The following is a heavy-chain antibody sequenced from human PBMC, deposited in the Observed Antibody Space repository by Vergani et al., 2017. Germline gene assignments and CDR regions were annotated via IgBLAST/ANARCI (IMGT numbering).Heavy chain of an antibody. CDR1: DSSIMTNPY. J-gene: IGHJ6*02. Sequence: QVQLQESGPGLVKPSETLTLTCAVSDSSIMTNPYWGWFRQSPGKGLEWIGCIHHSGDTHYNSSLKSRVSISIVSSSKFSLSLTSVTAADTAIYHCARHRGSGGFFPSSYFYGMDVWGHGTTVTVSS. V-gene: IGHV4-38-2*01. D-gene: IGHD3-10*01. CDR3: ARHRGSGGFFPSSYFYGMDV. CDR2: IHHSGDT.